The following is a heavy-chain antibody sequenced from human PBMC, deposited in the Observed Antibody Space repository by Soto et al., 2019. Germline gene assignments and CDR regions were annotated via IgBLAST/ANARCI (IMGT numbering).Heavy chain of an antibody. D-gene: IGHD2-8*01. Sequence: QVQLVQSGAEVKKPGSSVKVSCKASGDTFTTNSLNWVRQAPGQGLEWMGGILPVVGTTKYAQKYQDRVTITGDKSTNTAYMELSSLISDDTAVYYCARGLLYATPYFEYWGQGTPVTVSS. J-gene: IGHJ4*02. CDR1: GDTFTTNS. V-gene: IGHV1-69*06. CDR2: ILPVVGTT. CDR3: ARGLLYATPYFEY.